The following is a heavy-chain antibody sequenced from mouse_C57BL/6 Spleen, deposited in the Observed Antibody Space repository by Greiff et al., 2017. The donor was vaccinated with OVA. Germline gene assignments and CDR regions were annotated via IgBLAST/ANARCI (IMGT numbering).Heavy chain of an antibody. D-gene: IGHD2-4*01. CDR3: ARKGDYLFAY. J-gene: IGHJ3*01. CDR1: GYTFTDYY. Sequence: VQLQQSGPVLVKPGASVKMSCKASGYTFTDYYMNWVKQSHGKSLEWIGVINPYNGGTSYNQKFKGKATLTVDKSSSTAYMELNSLTSEDSAVYYCARKGDYLFAYWGQGTLVTVSA. V-gene: IGHV1-19*01. CDR2: INPYNGGT.